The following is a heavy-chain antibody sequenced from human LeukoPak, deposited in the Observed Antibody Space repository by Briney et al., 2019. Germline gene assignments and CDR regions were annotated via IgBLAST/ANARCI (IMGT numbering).Heavy chain of an antibody. J-gene: IGHJ4*02. D-gene: IGHD4-17*01. V-gene: IGHV4-34*01. CDR3: TTMTTGHDY. Sequence: PSETLSLTCAVSGVSFNVYYWSWVRQTPGKGLEWIGEINHSGYTNDSPSLKSRVTLAIDTSRKQFSLNLRSVTVADSGINYCTTMTTGHDYWGQGTLVTVSS. CDR1: GVSFNVYY. CDR2: INHSGYT.